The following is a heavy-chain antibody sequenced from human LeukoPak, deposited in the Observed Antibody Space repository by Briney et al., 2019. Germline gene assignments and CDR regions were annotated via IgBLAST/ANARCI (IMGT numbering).Heavy chain of an antibody. CDR3: ARDRTATQGS. J-gene: IGHJ5*02. CDR2: ITSDSNTI. Sequence: GGSLRLSCAASGFIFSTYSMNWVRQAPGKGLEWISYITSDSNTIYYADSVKGRFTISRDNAKNSLYLQMNSLRAGDTATYYCARDRTATQGSWGQGTLVTVSS. CDR1: GFIFSTYS. D-gene: IGHD1-26*01. V-gene: IGHV3-48*04.